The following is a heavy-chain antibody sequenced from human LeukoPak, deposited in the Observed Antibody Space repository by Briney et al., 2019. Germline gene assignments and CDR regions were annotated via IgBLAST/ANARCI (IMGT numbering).Heavy chain of an antibody. CDR1: GGSFSGYY. J-gene: IGHJ4*02. CDR2: INHSGST. V-gene: IGHV4-34*01. D-gene: IGHD2-2*03. CDR3: AGYCSSTSCNFDC. Sequence: SETLSLTCAVYGGSFSGYYWSWIRQPPGKGLEWIGEINHSGSTNYNPSLKSRVTISVHTSKNQFSLKLSSVTAADTAVYYCAGYCSSTSCNFDCWGQGTLVTVSS.